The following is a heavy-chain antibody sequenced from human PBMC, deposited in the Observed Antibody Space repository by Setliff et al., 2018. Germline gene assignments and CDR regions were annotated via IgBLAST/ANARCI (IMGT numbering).Heavy chain of an antibody. CDR2: IYYSGST. J-gene: IGHJ5*02. CDR3: ARVTGYYDFWSGYYIGSGWFDP. CDR1: GDSISSSSSY. Sequence: PSETLSLTCTVSGDSISSSSSYWGWIRQPPGKGLEWIGTIYYSGSTYYNPSLKSRVTISVDTSKNQFSLKLSSVTAADTAVYYCARVTGYYDFWSGYYIGSGWFDPWGQGTLVTVSS. D-gene: IGHD3-3*01. V-gene: IGHV4-39*07.